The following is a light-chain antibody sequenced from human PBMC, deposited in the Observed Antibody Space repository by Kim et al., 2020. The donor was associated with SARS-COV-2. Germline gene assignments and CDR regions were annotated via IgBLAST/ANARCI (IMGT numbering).Light chain of an antibody. V-gene: IGLV3-1*01. CDR2: QDS. CDR3: QAWDSSTVV. CDR1: KLGDKY. J-gene: IGLJ2*01. Sequence: SVSQGQTASITGSGDKLGDKYACWYQQKPGQSPVLVIYQDSKRPSGIPERFSGSNSGNTATLTISGTQAMDEADYYCQAWDSSTVVFGGGTKLTVL.